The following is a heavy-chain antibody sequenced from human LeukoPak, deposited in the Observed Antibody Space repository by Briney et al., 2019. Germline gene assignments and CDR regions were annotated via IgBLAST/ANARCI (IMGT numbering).Heavy chain of an antibody. J-gene: IGHJ4*02. CDR3: ARGLLAAAGIDY. D-gene: IGHD6-13*01. CDR2: VNTDGSTT. Sequence: PGGSLRLSCAASGFTFSSYYMHWVRQAPGKGLVWVSRVNTDGSTTSYADSVKGRLTISRDNAKNSLYLQMNSLRAEDTAVYYCARGLLAAAGIDYWGQGALVTVSS. CDR1: GFTFSSYY. V-gene: IGHV3-74*01.